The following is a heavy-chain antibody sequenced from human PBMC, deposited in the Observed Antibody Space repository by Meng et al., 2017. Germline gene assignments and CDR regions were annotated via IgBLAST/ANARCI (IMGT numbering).Heavy chain of an antibody. CDR3: LDEAPRSDY. V-gene: IGHV3-74*01. Sequence: EVHLVESGGGLVQPGGSLRLSCAAPGFTFNNYWMHWVRQVPGKGLVWVSRISGDGSITNYADSVKGRFTISRDNAKNTLYLQMNSLRPEDTAVYYCLDEAPRSDYWGQGSLVTVSS. D-gene: IGHD1-1*01. CDR2: ISGDGSIT. J-gene: IGHJ4*02. CDR1: GFTFNNYW.